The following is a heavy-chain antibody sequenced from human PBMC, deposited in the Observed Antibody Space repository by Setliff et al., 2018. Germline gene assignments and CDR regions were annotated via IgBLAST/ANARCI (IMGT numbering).Heavy chain of an antibody. CDR2: IYYSGTT. V-gene: IGHV4-59*08. D-gene: IGHD3-22*01. CDR1: GGSISNYY. CDR3: ARNPASGAYYSSRPFHFDY. J-gene: IGHJ4*02. Sequence: PSETLSLTCTVSGGSISNYYWSWIRQPPGKGLEWIGYIYYSGTTNSIPSLKSRVTISVDTSKNQFSLKLSSVTAADTAIYYCARNPASGAYYSSRPFHFDYWGQGALVTVSS.